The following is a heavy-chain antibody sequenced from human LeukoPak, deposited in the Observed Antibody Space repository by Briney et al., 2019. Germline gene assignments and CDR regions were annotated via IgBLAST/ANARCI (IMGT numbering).Heavy chain of an antibody. CDR2: FDPEDGET. V-gene: IGHV1-24*01. CDR1: GYTLTELS. Sequence: ASVKVSCKVSGYTLTELSMHWVRQAPGKGLEWMGGFDPEDGETIYAQKFQGRVTMTEDTSTDTAYMELSSLRSDDTAVYYCASSSSGWYGDAFDIWGQGTMVTVSS. J-gene: IGHJ3*02. CDR3: ASSSSGWYGDAFDI. D-gene: IGHD6-19*01.